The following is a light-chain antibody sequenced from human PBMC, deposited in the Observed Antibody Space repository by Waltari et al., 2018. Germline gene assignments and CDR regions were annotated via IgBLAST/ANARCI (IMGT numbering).Light chain of an antibody. CDR3: LSYDNRLTGWV. V-gene: IGLV1-40*01. J-gene: IGLJ3*02. CDR1: SSNIGAGSG. Sequence: QSVLSQPPSVSGAPGQRVTISCAGSSSNIGAGSGVHWYQHLPGTAPKPRIYANTHRPSGVPARFSGSKSGTSASLAITGLQAEDEADYYCLSYDNRLTGWVFGGGTKVTVL. CDR2: ANT.